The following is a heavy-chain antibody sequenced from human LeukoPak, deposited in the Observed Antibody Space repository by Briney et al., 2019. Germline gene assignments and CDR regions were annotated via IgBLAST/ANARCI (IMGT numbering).Heavy chain of an antibody. Sequence: GGSLRLSCAASGFTFSSYGMHWVRQAPGKGLEWVAFIRYDGSNKYYADSVKGRFTISRDNSKNTLYLHVNSLRPEDTAVYYCAKGNGYNLDYWGQGTLVTVSS. D-gene: IGHD5-24*01. J-gene: IGHJ4*02. CDR2: IRYDGSNK. V-gene: IGHV3-30*02. CDR1: GFTFSSYG. CDR3: AKGNGYNLDY.